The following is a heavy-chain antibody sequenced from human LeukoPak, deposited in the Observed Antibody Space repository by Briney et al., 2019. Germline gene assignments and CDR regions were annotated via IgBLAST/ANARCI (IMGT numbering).Heavy chain of an antibody. V-gene: IGHV4-59*08. D-gene: IGHD3-10*01. CDR2: IYYSGST. CDR1: GGSISSYY. Sequence: SETLSLTCTVSGGSISSYYWSWIRQPPGKGLEWIGYIYYSGSTYYNPSLKSRVTISVDTSKNQFSLKLSSVTAADTAVYYCASPMVRGIGEDAFDIWGQGTMVTVSS. CDR3: ASPMVRGIGEDAFDI. J-gene: IGHJ3*02.